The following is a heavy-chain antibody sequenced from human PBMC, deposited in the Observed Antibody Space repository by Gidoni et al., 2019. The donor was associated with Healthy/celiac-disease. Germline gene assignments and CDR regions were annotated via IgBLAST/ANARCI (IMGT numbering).Heavy chain of an antibody. V-gene: IGHV3-9*01. CDR1: GFIFDDYA. CDR2: ITWNSGGI. Sequence: EVQLVESGGGLVQPGRSLRLSCEASGFIFDDYAMNWVRQAPGRGLEWVSGITWNSGGIGYADSVKGRFTISRDNGKNSLYLQMNSLREDDTALYYCARGVGRAAMVTRYDDWGQGTLVTVSS. J-gene: IGHJ4*02. D-gene: IGHD5-18*01. CDR3: ARGVGRAAMVTRYDD.